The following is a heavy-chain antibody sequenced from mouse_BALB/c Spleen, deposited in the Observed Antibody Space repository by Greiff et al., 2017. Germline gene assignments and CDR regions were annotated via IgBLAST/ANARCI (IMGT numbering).Heavy chain of an antibody. J-gene: IGHJ1*01. V-gene: IGHV2-9-2*01. Sequence: VKLMESGPGLVAPSQSLSITCTVTGFSLTSYDISWIRQPPGKGLEWLGVIWTGGGTNYNSAFMSRLSISKDNSKSQVFLKMNSLQTDDTAIYYCVGGYATYWYFDVWGAGTTVTVSS. D-gene: IGHD2-2*01. CDR2: IWTGGGT. CDR1: GFSLTSYD. CDR3: VGGYATYWYFDV.